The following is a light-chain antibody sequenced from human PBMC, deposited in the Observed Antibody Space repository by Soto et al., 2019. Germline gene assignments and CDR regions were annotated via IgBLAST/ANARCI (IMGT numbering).Light chain of an antibody. J-gene: IGKJ4*01. Sequence: DIQMTQSPSSLSASVGERVTITCRASQSMSSYLNWYQQKPGKAPTLLIYAASSLQSGVPSRFSGSASGTDFTLTISSLQPEDFATYYCQQSYSTLLTFGGGTKVEIK. CDR1: QSMSSY. V-gene: IGKV1-39*01. CDR2: AAS. CDR3: QQSYSTLLT.